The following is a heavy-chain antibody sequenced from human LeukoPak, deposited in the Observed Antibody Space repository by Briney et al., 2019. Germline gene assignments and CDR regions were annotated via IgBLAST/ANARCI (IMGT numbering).Heavy chain of an antibody. CDR2: ISGSGGST. V-gene: IGHV3-23*01. CDR3: AKGTFGPAALYIDY. Sequence: GGSLRLSCAASGFTFSSYAMSWVRQAPGKGLEWVSAISGSGGSTYYADSVKGRFTISRDNSKNTLYLQMNSLRAEDTAVYYRAKGTFGPAALYIDYWGQGTLVTVSS. D-gene: IGHD2-2*01. J-gene: IGHJ4*02. CDR1: GFTFSSYA.